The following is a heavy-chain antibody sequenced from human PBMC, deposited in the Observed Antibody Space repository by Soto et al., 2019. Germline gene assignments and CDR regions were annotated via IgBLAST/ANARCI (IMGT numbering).Heavy chain of an antibody. Sequence: QVQLVESGGGVAQPGRSLRLSCTVSGFTFSGHAMHWVRQAPGKGLEWVTQIWYDGSNKYYAESVKGRFTISRDNSKNTLYLQMNRLRVEDTGVYYCARDGQGLAPYALDVWGQGTSVTVSS. CDR1: GFTFSGHA. CDR3: ARDGQGLAPYALDV. CDR2: IWYDGSNK. J-gene: IGHJ6*02. D-gene: IGHD6-19*01. V-gene: IGHV3-33*01.